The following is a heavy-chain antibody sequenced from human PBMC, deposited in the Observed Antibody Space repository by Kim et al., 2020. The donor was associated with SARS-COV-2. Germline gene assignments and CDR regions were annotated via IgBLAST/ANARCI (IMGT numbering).Heavy chain of an antibody. J-gene: IGHJ4*02. CDR1: GFTFGDYA. V-gene: IGHV3-9*01. Sequence: SLRLSCVASGFTFGDYAMFWVRQAPGKGLEWVSSINWDTSSIAYADSVKGRFAISRDNAKNSLHLQMDSLRSEDTALYYCAKGRLISVAGPLDFWGQGTLPTLPS. CDR3: AKGRLISVAGPLDF. D-gene: IGHD6-19*01. CDR2: INWDTSSI.